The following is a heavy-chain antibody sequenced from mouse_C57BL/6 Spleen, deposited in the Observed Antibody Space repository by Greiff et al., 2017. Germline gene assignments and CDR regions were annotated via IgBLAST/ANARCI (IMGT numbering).Heavy chain of an antibody. J-gene: IGHJ3*01. CDR1: GFNIKDDY. CDR3: TSCYYGSNPRFAY. CDR2: IDPENGDT. V-gene: IGHV14-4*01. Sequence: EVQLQQSGAELVRPGASVKLSCTASGFNIKDDYMHWVKQRPEQGLEWIGWIDPENGDTEYASKFQGKATITADTSSNTAYLQLRSLTSEDTAVYYCTSCYYGSNPRFAYWGQGTLVTVSA. D-gene: IGHD1-1*01.